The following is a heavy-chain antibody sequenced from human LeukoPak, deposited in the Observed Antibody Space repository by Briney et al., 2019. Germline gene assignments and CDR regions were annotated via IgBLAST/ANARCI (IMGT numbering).Heavy chain of an antibody. Sequence: PGGSLRLSCAASGFTFSSYAMTWVRQAPGKGLEWVSAISGSGGSTYYADSVKGRFTISRDNSKNTLYLQMNSLRAEDTAVYYCAKGASYYDILTGYYIDGAFDIWGQGTMVTVSS. CDR3: AKGASYYDILTGYYIDGAFDI. D-gene: IGHD3-9*01. J-gene: IGHJ3*02. CDR1: GFTFSSYA. V-gene: IGHV3-23*01. CDR2: ISGSGGST.